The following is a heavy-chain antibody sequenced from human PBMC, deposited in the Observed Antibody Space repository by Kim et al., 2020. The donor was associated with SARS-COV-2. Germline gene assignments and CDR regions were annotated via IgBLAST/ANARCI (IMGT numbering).Heavy chain of an antibody. CDR1: GFIFSDYA. CDR2: ISGSGSGPVTST. V-gene: IGHV3-23*01. D-gene: IGHD2-15*01. CDR3: ANDFPPQGYCSGSGCYSGFT. Sequence: GGSLRLSCAASGFIFSDYAMSWVRQAPGKGLEWVSAISGSGSGPVTSTYYADSVKGRFTISRDNSKNTLYLQMNSLRVEDTAMYYCANDFPPQGYCSGSGCYSGFTWGQGTLVTVSS. J-gene: IGHJ4*02.